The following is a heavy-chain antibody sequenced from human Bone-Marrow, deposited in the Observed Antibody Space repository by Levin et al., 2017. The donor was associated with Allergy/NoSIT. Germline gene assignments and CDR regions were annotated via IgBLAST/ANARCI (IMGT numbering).Heavy chain of an antibody. CDR2: ISYDGSNK. V-gene: IGHV3-30*18. D-gene: IGHD2-2*02. CDR1: GFTFSSYG. J-gene: IGHJ6*04. Sequence: GESLKISCAASGFTFSSYGMHWVRQAPGKGLEWVAVISYDGSNKYYADSVKGRFTISRDNSKNTLYLQMNSLRAEDTAVYYCAKDGRYCSSTSCYSGMDVWGKGTTVTVSS. CDR3: AKDGRYCSSTSCYSGMDV.